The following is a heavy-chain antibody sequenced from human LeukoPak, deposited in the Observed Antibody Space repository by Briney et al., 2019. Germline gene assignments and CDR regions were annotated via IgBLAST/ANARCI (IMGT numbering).Heavy chain of an antibody. V-gene: IGHV4-38-2*02. J-gene: IGHJ4*02. CDR1: GYSISSGYY. CDR2: IYHSGNT. D-gene: IGHD3-22*01. Sequence: SETLFLTCSVSGYSISSGYYWAWIRQPPGQGLEWIGTIYHSGNTYYTPSLKSRVTISVDTSKNQFSLNLSSVAAADTAVYYCARGPLGYYDSSGYYYRTNFYYFDYWGQGTLVTVSS. CDR3: ARGPLGYYDSSGYYYRTNFYYFDY.